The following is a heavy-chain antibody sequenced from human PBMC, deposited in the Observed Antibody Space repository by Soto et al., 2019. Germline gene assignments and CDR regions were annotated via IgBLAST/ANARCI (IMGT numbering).Heavy chain of an antibody. CDR1: GYSVSSNSAA. Sequence: SQTLSLTCAISGYSVSSNSAAWNWIRQSPSRGLEWLGRTYYRSKWYNDYAVSVKSRITINPDTSKNQFSLQLTSVPPEDTAVYYCTREKNPYDFCCCKYKNYESSLGMDVWGQVTTVPV. D-gene: IGHD3-3*01. J-gene: IGHJ6*02. CDR2: TYYRSKWYN. CDR3: TREKNPYDFCCCKYKNYESSLGMDV. V-gene: IGHV6-1*01.